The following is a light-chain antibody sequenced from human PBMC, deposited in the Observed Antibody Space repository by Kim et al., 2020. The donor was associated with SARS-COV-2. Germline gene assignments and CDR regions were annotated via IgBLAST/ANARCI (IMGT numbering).Light chain of an antibody. V-gene: IGKV4-1*01. CDR3: QQYYSTPPS. CDR1: QTCLYNTKDKNY. CDR2: GAS. J-gene: IGKJ2*03. Sequence: RATLNCQSGQTCLYNTKDKNYLAWYQQKPGQAPRLLIYGASIRESGVSDRFSGSGSETDFTLTISSLQAEDVAVYYCQQYYSTPPSFGQGTKLEI.